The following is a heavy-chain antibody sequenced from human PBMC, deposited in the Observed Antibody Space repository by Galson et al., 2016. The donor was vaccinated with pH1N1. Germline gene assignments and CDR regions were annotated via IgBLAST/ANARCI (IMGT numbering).Heavy chain of an antibody. V-gene: IGHV4-39*07. CDR2: IHYSGTT. CDR3: ARAGGILYDFDY. CDR1: GGSISSETYY. J-gene: IGHJ4*02. Sequence: SETLSLTCSVSGGSISSETYYWGWIRQPPGKGLEWIGGIHYSGTTYHNPSLKSRVTLSVDTSKNQFSLKVTSVTAADTAVYYCARAGGILYDFDYWGPGSLVTITS. D-gene: IGHD2-8*01.